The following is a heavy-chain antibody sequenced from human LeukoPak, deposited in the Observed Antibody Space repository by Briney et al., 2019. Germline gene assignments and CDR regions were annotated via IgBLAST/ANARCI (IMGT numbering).Heavy chain of an antibody. CDR1: GYSFTNYW. CDR3: ARMPAATGNWFDP. D-gene: IGHD2-15*01. V-gene: IGHV5-51*01. CDR2: IYPGDSDT. J-gene: IGHJ5*02. Sequence: GESLKISCKGSGYSFTNYWIGWVRPMPGKGLEWMGIIYPGDSDTRYSPSFQGQVTISADKSISTAYLQWSSLKASDTAMNYCARMPAATGNWFDPWGQGTLVTVSS.